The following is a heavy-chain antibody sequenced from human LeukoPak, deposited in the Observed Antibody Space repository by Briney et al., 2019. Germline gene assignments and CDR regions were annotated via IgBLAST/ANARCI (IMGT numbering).Heavy chain of an antibody. CDR2: IYTSGST. CDR1: GGSISSYY. J-gene: IGHJ5*02. Sequence: PSETLSLTCTVSGGSISSYYWSWIRQPPGKGLEWIGYIYTSGSTNYNPSLKSRVTISVDTSKNQFSLKLSSVTAADTAVYYCARRGFPGGYNWFDPWGQGTLVTVSS. D-gene: IGHD3-10*01. CDR3: ARRGFPGGYNWFDP. V-gene: IGHV4-4*09.